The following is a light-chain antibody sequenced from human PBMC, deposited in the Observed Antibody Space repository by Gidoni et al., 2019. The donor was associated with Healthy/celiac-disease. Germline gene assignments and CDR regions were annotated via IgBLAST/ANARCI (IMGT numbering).Light chain of an antibody. V-gene: IGLV1-40*01. J-gene: IGLJ2*01. CDR3: QSYDSSLSGSDVV. CDR2: GHN. Sequence: QSVLTPPPSVSGAPGQRVTVSCTGSSSNIGAGYDVHWYQQPPGTAPKLLIYGHNNRPSGVPDRFSGSKSGTSASLAITGLQAEDEADYYCQSYDSSLSGSDVVFGGGTKLTV. CDR1: SSNIGAGYD.